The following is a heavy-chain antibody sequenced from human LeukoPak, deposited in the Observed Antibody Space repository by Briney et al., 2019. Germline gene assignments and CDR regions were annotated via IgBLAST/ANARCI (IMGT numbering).Heavy chain of an antibody. V-gene: IGHV4-59*01. CDR1: GGSISSYY. CDR3: ARDLYSSGWDY. CDR2: IYYSGST. J-gene: IGHJ4*02. Sequence: SETLSLTCTVSGGSISSYYWSWMRQPPGKGLEWIGYIYYSGSTNYNPSLKSRVTISVDTSKNQFCLKLSSVTAADTAVYHCARDLYSSGWDYWGQGTLVTVSS. D-gene: IGHD6-19*01.